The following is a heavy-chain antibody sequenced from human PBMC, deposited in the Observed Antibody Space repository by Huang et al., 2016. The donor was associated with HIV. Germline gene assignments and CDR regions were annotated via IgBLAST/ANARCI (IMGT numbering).Heavy chain of an antibody. J-gene: IGHJ4*02. CDR3: ARGQLGSYGDYDVLY. V-gene: IGHV1-69*13. CDR2: IIPMFGTP. CDR1: GGTFSKYA. D-gene: IGHD4-17*01. Sequence: QVQLVQSGAEVKTPGSSVKVSCKASGGTFSKYAISWVRQAPGQGLEWMGGIIPMFGTPNYARKFQGRVTITADDSTSTTYVEVSNLRSEDTALYYCARGQLGSYGDYDVLYWGQGTLVTVSS.